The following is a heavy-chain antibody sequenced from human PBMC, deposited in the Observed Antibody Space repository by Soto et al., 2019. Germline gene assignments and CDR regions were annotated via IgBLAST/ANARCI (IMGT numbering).Heavy chain of an antibody. V-gene: IGHV5-51*01. CDR3: VRRANPFRWFDP. Sequence: EVQLVQSGAEVKKAGESLKISCQGSGYSFINFWIGWVRQMPGKGLEWMGFIYPGDSYTRYSPSFQGHVTISADKSISTAYLQWSSLKASDTAMYYCVRRANPFRWFDPWGQGTLVTVSS. CDR1: GYSFINFW. CDR2: IYPGDSYT. J-gene: IGHJ5*02. D-gene: IGHD2-21*01.